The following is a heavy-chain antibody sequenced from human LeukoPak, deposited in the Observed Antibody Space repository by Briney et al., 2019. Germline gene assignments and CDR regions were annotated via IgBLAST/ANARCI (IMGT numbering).Heavy chain of an antibody. CDR2: IYPGDSDT. D-gene: IGHD6-13*01. CDR3: ARRQQLGPGYYYYGMGV. V-gene: IGHV5-51*03. CDR1: GYSFTSYW. Sequence: GEPLKISCKGSGYSFTSYWIGWVRQMPGKGLEGMGIIYPGDSDTRYSPSFQGQVTISADKSISTAYLQWSSLKASDTAMYYCARRQQLGPGYYYYGMGVWGQGTTVTGSS. J-gene: IGHJ6*02.